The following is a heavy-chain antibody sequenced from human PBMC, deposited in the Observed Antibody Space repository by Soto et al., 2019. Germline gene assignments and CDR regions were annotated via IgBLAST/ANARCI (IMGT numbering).Heavy chain of an antibody. CDR3: VKALSGYTYGPFDY. D-gene: IGHD5-18*01. Sequence: EVQLVESGGGLVQPGRSLRLSCAASGFTFDDYAMHWVRQAPGKGLEWVSVINWNAGSIGYADSVKGRFTISKDIAKNSLYLQMNSLRAEDTALYYCVKALSGYTYGPFDYWGRGTLVTVSS. V-gene: IGHV3-9*01. CDR1: GFTFDDYA. J-gene: IGHJ4*02. CDR2: INWNAGSI.